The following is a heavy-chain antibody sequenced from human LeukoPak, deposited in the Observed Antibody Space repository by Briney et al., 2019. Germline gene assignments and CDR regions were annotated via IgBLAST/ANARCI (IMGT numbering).Heavy chain of an antibody. J-gene: IGHJ6*02. Sequence: PGGSLRLSCAASGFTFSSYSMNWVRQAPGKGLEWVSSISSSSSYIYYADSVKGRFTISRDNAKNSLYLQMNSLRAEDTAVYYCARDRFEAADSKPPPYYYYGMDVWGQGTTVTVSS. V-gene: IGHV3-21*01. D-gene: IGHD6-13*01. CDR3: ARDRFEAADSKPPPYYYYGMDV. CDR1: GFTFSSYS. CDR2: ISSSSSYI.